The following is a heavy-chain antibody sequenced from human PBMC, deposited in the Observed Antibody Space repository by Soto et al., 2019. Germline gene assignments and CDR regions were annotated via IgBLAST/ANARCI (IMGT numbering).Heavy chain of an antibody. CDR3: ARQFRDTMGWFDP. CDR2: IYYSGST. CDR1: GGSISSSSYY. J-gene: IGHJ5*02. D-gene: IGHD3-3*01. Sequence: QLQLQESGPGLVKPSETLSLTCTVSGGSISSSSYYWGWIRQPPGKGLEWIGCIYYSGSTYYNPSLKNRVTIPVDTSKNQSSLKLSSVTAADTAVYYCARQFRDTMGWFDPWGQGTLVTVSS. V-gene: IGHV4-39*01.